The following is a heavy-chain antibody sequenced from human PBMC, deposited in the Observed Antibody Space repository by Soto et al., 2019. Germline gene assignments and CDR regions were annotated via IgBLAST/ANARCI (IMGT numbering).Heavy chain of an antibody. D-gene: IGHD2-15*01. J-gene: IGHJ5*02. CDR2: IYHSGST. V-gene: IGHV4-4*02. Sequence: SETLSLTCAVSGGSISSSNWWSWVRQPPGKGLEWIGEIYHSGSTNYNPSLKSRVTISVDKSKNQFSLKLSSVTAADTAVYYCAREMYCSGGSCYNSNWFDPWGQGTLVTVPQ. CDR3: AREMYCSGGSCYNSNWFDP. CDR1: GGSISSSNW.